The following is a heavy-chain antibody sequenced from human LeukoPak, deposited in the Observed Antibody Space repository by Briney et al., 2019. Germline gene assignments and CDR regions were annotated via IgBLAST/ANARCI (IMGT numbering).Heavy chain of an antibody. D-gene: IGHD6-13*01. CDR2: INPNSGDT. Sequence: GASVTVSCTASGYTFTFYYMHWVRQAPGQGLEWMGWINPNSGDTKYAQKFQGRVTLTRDTSISTAYMELSRLRSDDTAVYYRAAAYSNNWGQGTLVTVSS. J-gene: IGHJ4*02. CDR1: GYTFTFYY. V-gene: IGHV1-2*02. CDR3: AAAYSNN.